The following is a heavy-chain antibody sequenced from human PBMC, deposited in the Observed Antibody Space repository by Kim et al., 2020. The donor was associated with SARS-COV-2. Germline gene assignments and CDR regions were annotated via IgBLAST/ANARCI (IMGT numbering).Heavy chain of an antibody. D-gene: IGHD3-3*01. Sequence: YNNPSLKSRYTISVAPSKSQFSLKLSSVTAADTAVYYCARVRSPSYFDYWGQGTLVTVSS. V-gene: IGHV4-39*07. J-gene: IGHJ4*02. CDR3: ARVRSPSYFDY.